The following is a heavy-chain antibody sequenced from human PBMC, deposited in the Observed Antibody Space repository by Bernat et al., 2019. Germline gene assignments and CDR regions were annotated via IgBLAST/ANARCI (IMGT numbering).Heavy chain of an antibody. Sequence: QVQLVESGGGVVQPGRSLRLSCAASGFTFSSYGMHWVRQAPGKGLGWVAVISNDGRNKYYADSGKDRLTISRDNSQNTLYLQMNSLRVEDTAVYYCVKERDSSNWYGGGFDYWGQGTLVTVSS. CDR3: VKERDSSNWYGGGFDY. CDR1: GFTFSSYG. D-gene: IGHD6-13*01. J-gene: IGHJ4*02. V-gene: IGHV3-30*18. CDR2: ISNDGRNK.